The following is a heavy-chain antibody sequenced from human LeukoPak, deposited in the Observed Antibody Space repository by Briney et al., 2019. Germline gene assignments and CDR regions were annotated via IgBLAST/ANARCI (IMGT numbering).Heavy chain of an antibody. D-gene: IGHD6-13*01. Sequence: PAETLSLTCTVSGGFMSRYYERGIRQPAGEGLEGIARIYTSGRTNSNTPLKRQVPISVDKSKTQFSLKLSSVTAAAPAVYYCARERSSWYPFDYWGQGTLVTVSS. J-gene: IGHJ4*02. CDR3: ARERSSWYPFDY. CDR2: IYTSGRT. CDR1: GGFMSRYY. V-gene: IGHV4-4*07.